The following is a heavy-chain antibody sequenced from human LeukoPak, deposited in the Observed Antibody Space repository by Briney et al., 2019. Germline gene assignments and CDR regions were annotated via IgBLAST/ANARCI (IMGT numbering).Heavy chain of an antibody. CDR1: GGTFSSYA. Sequence: SVKVSCKASGGTFSSYAISLVRQAPGQGLEWMGGIIPIFGTANYAQKFQGRVTITADESTSTAYMELSSLRSEDTAVYYCARGPGTRNNWFDPWGQGILVTVSS. CDR2: IIPIFGTA. CDR3: ARGPGTRNNWFDP. V-gene: IGHV1-69*01. J-gene: IGHJ5*02.